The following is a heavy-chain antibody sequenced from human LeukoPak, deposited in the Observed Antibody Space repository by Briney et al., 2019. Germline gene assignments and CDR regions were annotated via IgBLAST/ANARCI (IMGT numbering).Heavy chain of an antibody. D-gene: IGHD6-13*01. CDR2: IYYSGST. J-gene: IGHJ4*02. CDR3: AINPGGIAAAGTE. V-gene: IGHV4-39*01. Sequence: SEPLSLTCTVSGGSISSSSYYWGWIRQPPGKGLEWIGSIYYSGSTYYNPSLKSRVTISVDTSKNQFCLKLSSVTAADTAVYYCAINPGGIAAAGTEWGQGTLVTVSS. CDR1: GGSISSSSYY.